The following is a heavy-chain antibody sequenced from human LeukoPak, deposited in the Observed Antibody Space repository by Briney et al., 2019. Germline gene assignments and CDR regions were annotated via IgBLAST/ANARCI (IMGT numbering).Heavy chain of an antibody. Sequence: SETLSLTCAVYGGSFSGYYWSWIRQPPGKGLEWIGEINHSGSTNYNPSLKSRVTISVDTSKNQFSLKLSSVTAADTAVYYCARGRYCSSTSCYKDWFDPWGQGTLVTVSS. D-gene: IGHD2-2*01. CDR2: INHSGST. CDR1: GGSFSGYY. V-gene: IGHV4-34*01. CDR3: ARGRYCSSTSCYKDWFDP. J-gene: IGHJ5*02.